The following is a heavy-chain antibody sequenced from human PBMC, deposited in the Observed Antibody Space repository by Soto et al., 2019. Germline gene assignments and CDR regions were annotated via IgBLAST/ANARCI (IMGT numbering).Heavy chain of an antibody. CDR3: ARAVGYYDFWSGYYTAQFDP. CDR1: GGSSSAYY. CDR2: INHSGST. Sequence: PPEPLSLTCAVYGGSSSAYYWSWIRQPPGKGLEWIGEINHSGSTNYHPSLKSRVTISVDTSKNQFSLKLSSVTAADTAVYYCARAVGYYDFWSGYYTAQFDPWGQGTLVT. V-gene: IGHV4-34*01. J-gene: IGHJ5*02. D-gene: IGHD3-3*01.